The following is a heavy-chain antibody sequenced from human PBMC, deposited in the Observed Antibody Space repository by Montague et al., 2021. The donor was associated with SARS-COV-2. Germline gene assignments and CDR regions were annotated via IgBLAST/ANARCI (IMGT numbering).Heavy chain of an antibody. CDR2: IYYSGST. CDR1: GGSISSSSYY. V-gene: IGHV4-39*01. J-gene: IGHJ6*02. Sequence: SETLSLTCTVSGGSISSSSYYWGWIRQPPGKGLEWIGSIYYSGSTYYNPSLKSRVTISVDTSKNQFSLKLSPVTAADTAVYYCARRVTGTTVHYYYYGMDVWGQGTTVTVFS. CDR3: ARRVTGTTVHYYYYGMDV. D-gene: IGHD1-20*01.